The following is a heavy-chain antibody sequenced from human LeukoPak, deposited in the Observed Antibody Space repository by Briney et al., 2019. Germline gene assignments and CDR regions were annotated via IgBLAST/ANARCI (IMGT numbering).Heavy chain of an antibody. V-gene: IGHV1-2*02. J-gene: IGHJ4*02. CDR1: GYTFTGYY. D-gene: IGHD1-7*01. CDR2: INTKSGGT. Sequence: ASVKVSCKSSGYTFTGYYMHWVRQAHGQGLEWMGWINTKSGGTHYAQKFRGRVAMTRDTSISTAYMELSRLRYDDTAVYYCARDEGWNYVNYFDFWGQGTLVTVSS. CDR3: ARDEGWNYVNYFDF.